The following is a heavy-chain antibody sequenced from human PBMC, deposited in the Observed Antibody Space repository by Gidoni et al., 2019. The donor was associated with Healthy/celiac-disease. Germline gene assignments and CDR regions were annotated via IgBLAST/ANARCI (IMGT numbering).Heavy chain of an antibody. CDR1: GGSFSGYY. J-gene: IGHJ5*02. V-gene: IGHV4-34*01. CDR3: ARGRRFARWFDP. D-gene: IGHD3-16*01. Sequence: QVQLQQWGAGLLKPSETLSLTCAVYGGSFSGYYWSWIRQPPGKGLEWIGEINHSGSTNYNPSLKSRVTISVDTSKNQFSLKLSSVTAADTAVYYCARGRRFARWFDPWGQGTLVTVSS. CDR2: INHSGST.